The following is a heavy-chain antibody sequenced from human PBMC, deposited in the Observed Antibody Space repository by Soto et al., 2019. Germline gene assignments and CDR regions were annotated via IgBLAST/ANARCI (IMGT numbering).Heavy chain of an antibody. D-gene: IGHD3-3*01. CDR3: ARLGRDFWTPYKTISYFDL. J-gene: IGHJ4*02. V-gene: IGHV5-51*01. CDR1: GYTSTSYW. Sequence: EVQLVQSGAEVKKPGESLKISCQGSGYTSTSYWIGWVRQMPGKGLEWMGIVYPGDSDARYTPSFQGQVTISADKSRNTAYLQWRSLKASASAMYYCARLGRDFWTPYKTISYFDLWGPGTLVTVSS. CDR2: VYPGDSDA.